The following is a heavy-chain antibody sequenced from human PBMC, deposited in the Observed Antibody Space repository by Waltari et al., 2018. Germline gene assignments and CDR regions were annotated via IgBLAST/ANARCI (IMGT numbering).Heavy chain of an antibody. D-gene: IGHD7-27*01. CDR3: ARGSGVDY. V-gene: IGHV3-23*01. CDR2: ISDAGGII. Sequence: FSTYVMNWVRQAPVKGLEWVSSISDAGGIINYADSVKGRFTISRDNAKNTLYLQRNNLRAEDTAVYYCARGSGVDYWGQGTLVTISS. CDR1: FSTYV. J-gene: IGHJ4*02.